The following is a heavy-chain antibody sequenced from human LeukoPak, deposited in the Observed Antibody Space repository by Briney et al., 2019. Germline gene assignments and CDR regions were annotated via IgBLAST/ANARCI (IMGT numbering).Heavy chain of an antibody. CDR1: GFNLSTYW. D-gene: IGHD6-19*01. CDR3: AKGNSWLAVDY. Sequence: GGSLRLSCAASGFNLSTYWMSWVRQAPGKGLEWVANIKQDGSEKSYVDSVKGRFTISRDNAKNSLYLQMNSLRAEDTALYYCAKGNSWLAVDYWGQGTLVTVSS. J-gene: IGHJ4*02. V-gene: IGHV3-7*03. CDR2: IKQDGSEK.